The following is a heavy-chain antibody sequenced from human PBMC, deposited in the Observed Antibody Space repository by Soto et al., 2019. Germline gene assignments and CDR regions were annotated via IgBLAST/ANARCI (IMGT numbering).Heavy chain of an antibody. CDR1: GYSFTNYW. V-gene: IGHV5-51*01. CDR3: ARPISGWSSDY. J-gene: IGHJ4*02. Sequence: GESLKISCKGSGYSFTNYWIGWVRQTPGKGLEWMGIIYPGDSDTKYSPSFQGQVTISADKSISTAYLQWSSLKASDTAIYYCARPISGWSSDYWGQGTLVTVSS. CDR2: IYPGDSDT. D-gene: IGHD6-19*01.